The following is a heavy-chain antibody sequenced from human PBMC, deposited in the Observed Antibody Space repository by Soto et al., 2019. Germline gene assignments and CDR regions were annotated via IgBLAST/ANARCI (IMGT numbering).Heavy chain of an antibody. D-gene: IGHD5-12*01. V-gene: IGHV1-24*01. J-gene: IGHJ5*02. Sequence: GASVKVSCKASGYTLTKLSMHWVRQAPGKGLEWMGGFDPEDGETIYAQKFQGRVTMTEDTSTATAYMELSSLRSDDTAVYYCAKDGGKDGYFGNWFDPWGQGTLVTVSS. CDR2: FDPEDGET. CDR1: GYTLTKLS. CDR3: AKDGGKDGYFGNWFDP.